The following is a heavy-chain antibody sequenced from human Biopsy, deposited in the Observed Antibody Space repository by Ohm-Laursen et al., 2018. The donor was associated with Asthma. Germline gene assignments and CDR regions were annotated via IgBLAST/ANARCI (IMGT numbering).Heavy chain of an antibody. D-gene: IGHD4/OR15-4a*01. Sequence: SLRLSCAATGLNFEDYVMHWVRQAPGKGLEWVSGISWNSRSIGYGDSVRGRFTISRDNTKNSLYLQMNSLSPEDTAMYYCRALPTRTMYFDSWGQGTLVTVSS. CDR2: ISWNSRSI. CDR1: GLNFEDYV. CDR3: RALPTRTMYFDS. V-gene: IGHV3-9*01. J-gene: IGHJ4*02.